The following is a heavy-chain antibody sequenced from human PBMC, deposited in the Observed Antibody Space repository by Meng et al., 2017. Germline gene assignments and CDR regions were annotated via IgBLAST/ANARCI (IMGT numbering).Heavy chain of an antibody. CDR2: IKTHTGNP. CDR1: GSTLISYA. D-gene: IGHD2-15*01. CDR3: ARLVAGTFGKLFDP. J-gene: IGHJ5*02. Sequence: QMVGPGSELKKRAASVKVSCKASGSTLISYAMNWVRQAPGQGLEWMGWIKTHTGNPTYAPRFTRLFVFSLDTYVSTAYLQISSLQAEDTAVYYCARLVAGTFGKLFDPWGQGTLVTVSS. V-gene: IGHV7-4-1*02.